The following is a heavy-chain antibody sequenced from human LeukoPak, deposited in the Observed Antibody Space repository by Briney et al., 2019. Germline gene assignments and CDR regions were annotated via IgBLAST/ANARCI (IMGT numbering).Heavy chain of an antibody. CDR2: ISGSDAGT. D-gene: IGHD2-15*01. V-gene: IGHV3-23*01. CDR3: ARDKVQGSEWGSNFDY. J-gene: IGHJ4*02. CDR1: GFTFNNYA. Sequence: QPGGSLRLSCAASGFTFNNYAMSWVRQAPGKGLEWVSAISGSDAGTYYADSVKGRFTISRDNSKNTLYLQMNSLRAEDTAVYYCARDKVQGSEWGSNFDYWGQGTLVTVSS.